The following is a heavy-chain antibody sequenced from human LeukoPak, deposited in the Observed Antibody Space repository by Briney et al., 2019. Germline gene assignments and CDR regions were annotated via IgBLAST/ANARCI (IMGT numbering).Heavy chain of an antibody. D-gene: IGHD3-22*01. V-gene: IGHV3-21*01. CDR2: ISSSSSYI. J-gene: IGHJ4*02. CDR1: GFTFSSYS. Sequence: GGSLRLSCAASGFTFSSYSMNWVRQAPGKGLEWVSSISSSSSYIYYADSVKGRFTISRDNAKNSLYLQMNCLRAEDTAVYYCAGGDSDEYYYDSSLDYWGQGTLVTVSS. CDR3: AGGDSDEYYYDSSLDY.